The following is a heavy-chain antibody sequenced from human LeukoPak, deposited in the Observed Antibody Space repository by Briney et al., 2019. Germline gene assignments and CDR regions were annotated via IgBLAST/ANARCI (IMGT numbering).Heavy chain of an antibody. CDR1: GVTFSSYA. Sequence: GGSLRLSCAASGVTFSSYAMRWVRQAPGKGREGVAVISYDGGNKYYADSVKGRFTISRDNSKNTLYLQMNSLRAEDTAVYYCARDAAAAGTEYYFDYWGQGTLVPVSS. CDR2: ISYDGGNK. J-gene: IGHJ4*02. D-gene: IGHD6-13*01. V-gene: IGHV3-30*04. CDR3: ARDAAAAGTEYYFDY.